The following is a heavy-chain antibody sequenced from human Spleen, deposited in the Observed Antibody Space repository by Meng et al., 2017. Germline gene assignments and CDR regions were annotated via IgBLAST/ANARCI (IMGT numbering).Heavy chain of an antibody. CDR1: GGSFSDYT. V-gene: IGHV4-34*01. Sequence: QLQQLGARLLKPSASLPPTCSVSGGSFSDYTWSWIRQPPGKGLEWIGEINHSGSTNYNPSLESRATISVDTSQNNLSLKLSSVTAADSAVYYCARGPTTMAHDFDYWGQGTLVTVSS. CDR2: INHSGST. CDR3: ARGPTTMAHDFDY. J-gene: IGHJ4*02. D-gene: IGHD4-11*01.